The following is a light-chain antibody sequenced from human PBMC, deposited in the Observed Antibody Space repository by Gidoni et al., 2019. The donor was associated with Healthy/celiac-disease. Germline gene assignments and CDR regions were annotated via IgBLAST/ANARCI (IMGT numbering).Light chain of an antibody. CDR1: DVGGYNY. J-gene: IGLJ1*01. V-gene: IGLV2-14*01. CDR2: EVS. Sequence: DVGGYNYVSWYQQHPGKAPKLMIYEVSNRPSGVSNRFSGSKSGNTASLTISGLQAEDEADYYCSSYTSSSTPLYVFGTGTKVTVL. CDR3: SSYTSSSTPLYV.